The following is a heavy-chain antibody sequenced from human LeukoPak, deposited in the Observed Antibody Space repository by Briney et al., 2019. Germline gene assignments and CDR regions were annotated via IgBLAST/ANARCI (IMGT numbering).Heavy chain of an antibody. CDR3: ASHKLYSSSWYSAEYCFDY. D-gene: IGHD6-13*01. V-gene: IGHV4-34*01. CDR2: INHSGST. Sequence: SETLSLTCAVYGGPFSGYYWSGIRQPPGKGREGIGEINHSGSTNYNPSLKSRVTISVDTSKNQFSLKLSSVTAADTAVYYCASHKLYSSSWYSAEYCFDYWGQGTLVTVSS. CDR1: GGPFSGYY. J-gene: IGHJ4*02.